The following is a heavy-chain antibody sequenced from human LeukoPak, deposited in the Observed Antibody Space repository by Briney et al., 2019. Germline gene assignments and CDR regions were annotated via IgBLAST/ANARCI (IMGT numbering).Heavy chain of an antibody. D-gene: IGHD3-10*01. J-gene: IGHJ3*02. CDR3: ASGYYYGSGAPRHDAFDI. V-gene: IGHV4-59*01. Sequence: SETLSLTCTVSGGSISSYYRGWIRQPPGKGLEWIGYIYYSGSTNYNPSLKSRVTISVDTSKNQFSLKLSSVTAADTAVYYCASGYYYGSGAPRHDAFDIWGQGAMVTVSS. CDR2: IYYSGST. CDR1: GGSISSYY.